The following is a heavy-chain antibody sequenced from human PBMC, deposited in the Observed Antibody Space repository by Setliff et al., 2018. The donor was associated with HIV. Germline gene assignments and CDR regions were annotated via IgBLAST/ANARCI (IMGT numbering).Heavy chain of an antibody. D-gene: IGHD3-22*01. J-gene: IGHJ3*02. CDR1: GYTFTSYW. V-gene: IGHV5-51*01. CDR2: IYPGDSYT. Sequence: RGESLKISCKGSGYTFTSYWIGWVRQMPGKGLEWMGIIYPGDSYTRYSPSFQGQVTISADKSIRTAYLQWSSLKASDTALYYCAGCRSYYDSSGYYPPPFDAFDIWGQGTMVTVSS. CDR3: AGCRSYYDSSGYYPPPFDAFDI.